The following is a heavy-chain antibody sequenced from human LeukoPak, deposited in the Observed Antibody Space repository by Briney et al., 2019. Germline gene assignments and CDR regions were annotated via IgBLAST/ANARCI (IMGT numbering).Heavy chain of an antibody. CDR1: GFTFSSYR. Sequence: GGSLRLSCAASGFTFSSYRMNWVRQAPGKGLEWVSYISSSSTTIYYADSVKGRFTISRENAKNSLYLQMNSLRAEDTAVYYCARYDSGSYLDYYYGMDVWGQGTTVTVSS. CDR2: ISSSSTTI. V-gene: IGHV3-48*04. J-gene: IGHJ6*02. CDR3: ARYDSGSYLDYYYGMDV. D-gene: IGHD3-10*01.